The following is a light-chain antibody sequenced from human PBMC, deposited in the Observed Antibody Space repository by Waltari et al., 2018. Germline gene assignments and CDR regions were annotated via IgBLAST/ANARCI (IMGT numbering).Light chain of an antibody. J-gene: IGLJ3*02. Sequence: QSALTQPRSVSGSPGHSVTISCTGTGSDVGDYNSVSWYQQHPGKAPKLVIYDVTKRPSGVPDRFSGSKSGNSASLTVSGLQAEDEADYYCCSYAGTWVFGGGTKLTVL. CDR2: DVT. CDR1: GSDVGDYNS. CDR3: CSYAGTWV. V-gene: IGLV2-11*01.